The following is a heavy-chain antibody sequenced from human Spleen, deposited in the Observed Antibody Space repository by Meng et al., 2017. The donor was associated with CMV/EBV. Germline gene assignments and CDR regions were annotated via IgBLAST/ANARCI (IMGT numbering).Heavy chain of an antibody. Sequence: GSLRLSCTVSGCSISSSSYYWGWIRQPPGKGLEWIGSIYYSGSTYYNPSLKSRVTISVDTSKNQFSLKLSSVTAADTAVYYCARASRAYYDFWSGYYQFDYWGQGTLVTVSS. CDR2: IYYSGST. CDR3: ARASRAYYDFWSGYYQFDY. CDR1: GCSISSSSYY. V-gene: IGHV4-39*07. J-gene: IGHJ4*02. D-gene: IGHD3-3*01.